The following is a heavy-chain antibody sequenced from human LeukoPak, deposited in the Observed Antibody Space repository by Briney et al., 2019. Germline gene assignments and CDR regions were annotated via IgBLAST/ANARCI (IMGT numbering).Heavy chain of an antibody. D-gene: IGHD4-17*01. CDR1: GGSISSYY. CDR2: IYTSGST. Sequence: SETLSLTCTVSGGSISSYYWSWIRQPAGKGLEWIGRIYTSGSTNYNPSLKSRVTMSVDTSKNQFSLKLSSVTAADTAVYYCARELTVTTWYAFDIWGQGTMVTVSS. J-gene: IGHJ3*02. CDR3: ARELTVTTWYAFDI. V-gene: IGHV4-4*07.